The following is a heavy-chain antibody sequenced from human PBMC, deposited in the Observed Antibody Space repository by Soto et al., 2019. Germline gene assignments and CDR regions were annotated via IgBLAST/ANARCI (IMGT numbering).Heavy chain of an antibody. D-gene: IGHD2-2*01. J-gene: IGHJ6*02. CDR3: AREAPYCTSATCPKFYDMDV. CDR2: ISPLFSTT. Sequence: QVQLVQSGAEVKEPGSSVKVSCKATGDLFNNYAFNWVRQAPGQGLEWMGRISPLFSTTNYAQKFQARVVITADEITNTAYMELNSLRFDDTAVYYCAREAPYCTSATCPKFYDMDVWGQGTTVTVAS. CDR1: GDLFNNYA. V-gene: IGHV1-69*01.